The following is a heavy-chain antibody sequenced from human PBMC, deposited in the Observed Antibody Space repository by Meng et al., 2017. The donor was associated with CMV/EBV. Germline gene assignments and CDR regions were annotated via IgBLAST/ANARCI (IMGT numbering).Heavy chain of an antibody. CDR1: GYTFTSYD. CDR2: MNPNSGNT. V-gene: IGHV1-8*01. J-gene: IGHJ5*02. CDR3: ARGRLLKNWFDP. Sequence: ASVKVSCKASGYTFTSYDINWVRQATGQGLEWMGWMNPNSGNTGYAQKFQGRVTMTRNTSISTAYMELSRLRSEDTAVYYCARGRLLKNWFDPWGQGTLVTVSS.